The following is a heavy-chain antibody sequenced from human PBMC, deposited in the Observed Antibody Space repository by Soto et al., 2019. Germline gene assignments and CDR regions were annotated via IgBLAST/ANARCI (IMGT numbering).Heavy chain of an antibody. CDR2: IWYDGSNK. V-gene: IGHV3-33*01. D-gene: IGHD3-16*01. Sequence: GGSLRLSCGASGFTFSSYGMHWVRQAPGKGLEWVAVIWYDGSNKYYADSVKGRFTISRDNSKNTLYLQMNSLRAEDTAVYYCARDGAAGPYDYWGQGTLVTVSS. CDR1: GFTFSSYG. CDR3: ARDGAAGPYDY. J-gene: IGHJ4*02.